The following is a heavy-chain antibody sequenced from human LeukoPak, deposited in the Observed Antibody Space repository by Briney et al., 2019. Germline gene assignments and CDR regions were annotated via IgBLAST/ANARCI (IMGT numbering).Heavy chain of an antibody. Sequence: AGGSLRLSCAASEFAFTSYSMNWFRQAPGKGLEWVSSISSSGSYIYYANSVKGRFTISRDNAKNSLYLQINILRAETTALYYCARAPERGWQDAFHIWVQGTMVTVYS. CDR2: ISSSGSYI. D-gene: IGHD6-19*01. V-gene: IGHV3-21*01. CDR1: EFAFTSYS. CDR3: ARAPERGWQDAFHI. J-gene: IGHJ3*02.